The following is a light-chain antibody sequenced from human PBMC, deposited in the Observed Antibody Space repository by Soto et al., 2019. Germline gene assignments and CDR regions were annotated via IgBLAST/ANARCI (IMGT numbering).Light chain of an antibody. V-gene: IGLV3-1*01. CDR3: QAWDSSTAHFSVV. Sequence: SYELTQPPSVSVSPGQTASITCSGDKLGDKYACWYQQKPGQSPVLVIYQDSKRPSGIPERFSGSNSGNTATLTISGTQAMDEADYYCQAWDSSTAHFSVVFGGGTKLTVL. CDR1: KLGDKY. J-gene: IGLJ2*01. CDR2: QDS.